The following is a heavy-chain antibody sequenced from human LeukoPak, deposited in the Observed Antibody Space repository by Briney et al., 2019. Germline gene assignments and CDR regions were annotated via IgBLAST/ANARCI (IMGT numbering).Heavy chain of an antibody. V-gene: IGHV4-59*01. CDR2: IYYSGST. Sequence: SETLSLTCTVSGGSLSSYYCSWIRQPPGKGLEWMGYIYYSGSTNYNPSLKNRVTISVDTSKNQFSLKLSSVTAADPAVYYCARLSRTVGRDAFDIWGQGTMVTVSS. CDR1: GGSLSSYY. D-gene: IGHD4-23*01. CDR3: ARLSRTVGRDAFDI. J-gene: IGHJ3*02.